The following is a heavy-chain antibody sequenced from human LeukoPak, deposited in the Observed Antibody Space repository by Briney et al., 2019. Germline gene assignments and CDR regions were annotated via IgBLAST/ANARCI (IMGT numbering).Heavy chain of an antibody. D-gene: IGHD4-17*01. CDR2: ISYDGSNK. Sequence: GRSLRLSCAASGFTFISYAMHWVRQAPGKGLEWVAVISYDGSNKYYADSVKGRFTISRDNSKNTLYLQMNSLRADGTAVYYCARDSLVNGDFWFDPWGQGTLVTVSS. J-gene: IGHJ5*02. CDR1: GFTFISYA. CDR3: ARDSLVNGDFWFDP. V-gene: IGHV3-30*04.